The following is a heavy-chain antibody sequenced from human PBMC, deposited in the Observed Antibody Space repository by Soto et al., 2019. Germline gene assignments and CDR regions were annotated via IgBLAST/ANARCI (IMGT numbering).Heavy chain of an antibody. CDR3: ARKAMRGSAFDF. CDR2: MYHSGDT. V-gene: IGHV4-38-2*01. Sequence: SETLSLTCAVSGYSISSGYYWGWIRQPPGKGLEWIGNMYHSGDTYYNPSLKSRVAISVDTSKNHFSLKLSSVTAADTAVYYCARKAMRGSAFDFWDQGTMGTVSS. J-gene: IGHJ3*01. CDR1: GYSISSGYY. D-gene: IGHD1-26*01.